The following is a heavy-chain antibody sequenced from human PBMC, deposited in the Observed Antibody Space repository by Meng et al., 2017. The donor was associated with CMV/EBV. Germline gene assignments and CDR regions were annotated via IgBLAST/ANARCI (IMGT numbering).Heavy chain of an antibody. CDR2: INHSGST. CDR1: GGSFRGYC. V-gene: IGHV4-34*01. J-gene: IGHJ5*02. Sequence: HVCLQQWGAGMLKPSETLSRTVSVYGGSFRGYCWSWIRQPTRKGLEWIGEINHSGSTNYNPSLKSRVTRSVDTSKNQFSLKLSSVTAADTAVYYCARGGNWFDPWGQGTLVTVSS. CDR3: ARGGNWFDP.